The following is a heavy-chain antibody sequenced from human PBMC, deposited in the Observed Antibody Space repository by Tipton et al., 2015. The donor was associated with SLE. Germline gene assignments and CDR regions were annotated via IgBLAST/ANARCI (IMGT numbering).Heavy chain of an antibody. Sequence: QVQLVQSGAEVKKPGSSVKVSCKASGGTFSSYAISWVRQAPGQGLEWMGGIIPIFGTANYAQKFQGRVTITADDSRSTAYMELGGLESENRAGYSCARGWGEYFDYWGQGPLVPVPS. CDR2: IIPIFGTA. CDR3: ARGWGEYFDY. V-gene: IGHV1-69*01. CDR1: GGTFSSYA. D-gene: IGHD3-16*01. J-gene: IGHJ4*02.